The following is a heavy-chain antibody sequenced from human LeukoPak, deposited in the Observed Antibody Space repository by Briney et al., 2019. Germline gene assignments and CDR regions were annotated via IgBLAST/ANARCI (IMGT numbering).Heavy chain of an antibody. D-gene: IGHD5-24*01. CDR3: ARSRDGTLDI. J-gene: IGHJ3*02. CDR1: DFTIAHTR. CDR2: INADGSIR. Sequence: TGGSLRLSCVASDFTIAHTRVDWVRQDPGEGLVWVSSINADGSIRNYAESVKGRFTISRDTAKSTVFLQMNSLRVDDTAMYYCARSRDGTLDIWGQGAMVTVSS. V-gene: IGHV3-74*01.